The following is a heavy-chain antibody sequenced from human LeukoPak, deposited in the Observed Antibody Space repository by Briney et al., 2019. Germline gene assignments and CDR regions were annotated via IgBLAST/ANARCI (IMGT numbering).Heavy chain of an antibody. Sequence: PGGSLRLSCAASGFTFSSYAMHWVRQAPGKGLEWVAVISYDGSNKYYADSVKGRFTISRDNSKNTLYLQMNSLRAEDTAVYYCARDRNIESVRGMDVWGQGTTVTVSS. V-gene: IGHV3-30-3*01. D-gene: IGHD2/OR15-2a*01. CDR2: ISYDGSNK. J-gene: IGHJ6*02. CDR3: ARDRNIESVRGMDV. CDR1: GFTFSSYA.